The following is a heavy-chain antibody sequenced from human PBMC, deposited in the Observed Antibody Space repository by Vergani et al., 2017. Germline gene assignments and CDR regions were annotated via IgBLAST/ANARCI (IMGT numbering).Heavy chain of an antibody. D-gene: IGHD2-21*02. J-gene: IGHJ6*02. CDR1: GGSISSGDYY. CDR3: ARHLAYCGGDCYPYYYGMDV. Sequence: QVQLQESGPRLVRPSQTLSLTCTVSGGSISSGDYYWSWIRQPPGKGLEWIGYIYYSGSTYYNPSLKSRVTISVDTSKNQFSLKLSSVTAADTAVYYCARHLAYCGGDCYPYYYGMDVWGQGTTVTVSS. CDR2: IYYSGST. V-gene: IGHV4-30-4*08.